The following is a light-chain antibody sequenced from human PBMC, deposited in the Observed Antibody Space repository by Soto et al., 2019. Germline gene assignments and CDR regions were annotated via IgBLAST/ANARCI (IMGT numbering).Light chain of an antibody. V-gene: IGLV2-14*03. CDR3: TSWTTSTTRI. CDR1: SSDIGAYNF. Sequence: QSALTQPASVSGSPGQSITISCTGTSSDIGAYNFVSWYQQHPGKAPKLMLYDVNIRPSGVSNRFSGSKSGNTASLTISGLQAEDEADYYCTSWTTSTTRIFGGGTKLTGL. CDR2: DVN. J-gene: IGLJ2*01.